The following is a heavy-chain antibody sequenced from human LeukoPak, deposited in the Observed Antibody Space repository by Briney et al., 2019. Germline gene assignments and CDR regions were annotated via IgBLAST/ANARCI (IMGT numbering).Heavy chain of an antibody. J-gene: IGHJ4*02. Sequence: GASVKVSCKASGYTFTGYYMHWVRQAPGQGLEWMGWINPNNGGTNYAQKFQGRVTMTRDTSISTAYMELSRLRSDDTAVYYCAREGDIVATISDYWGQGTLVTVSS. D-gene: IGHD5-12*01. CDR3: AREGDIVATISDY. CDR1: GYTFTGYY. V-gene: IGHV1-2*02. CDR2: INPNNGGT.